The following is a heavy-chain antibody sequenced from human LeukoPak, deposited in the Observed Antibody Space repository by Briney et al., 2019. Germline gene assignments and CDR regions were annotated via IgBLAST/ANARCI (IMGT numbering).Heavy chain of an antibody. CDR2: IRYDGSNK. V-gene: IGHV3-30*02. J-gene: IGHJ4*02. CDR3: AKGLRYFDWLSPYYFDY. CDR1: GFTFSSYG. D-gene: IGHD3-9*01. Sequence: GRSLRLSCAASGFTFSSYGMHWVRQAPGKGLEWVAFIRYDGSNKYYADSVKGRFTISRDNSKNTLYLQMNSLRAEDTAVYYCAKGLRYFDWLSPYYFDYWGQGTLVTVSS.